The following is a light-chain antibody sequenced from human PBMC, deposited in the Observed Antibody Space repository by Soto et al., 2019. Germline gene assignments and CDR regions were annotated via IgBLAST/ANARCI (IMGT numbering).Light chain of an antibody. V-gene: IGKV3D-20*02. CDR3: QQRSNWHTWT. Sequence: EIVLTQSPGTLSLSLGERATLSWRASQSVSSGYLAWYQQKPGQAPRLLICGATTRATGIPARFSGSGSGTDFTLTISVLQTADFAVYYCQQRSNWHTWTFGHGTKVDIK. CDR1: QSVSSGY. CDR2: GAT. J-gene: IGKJ1*01.